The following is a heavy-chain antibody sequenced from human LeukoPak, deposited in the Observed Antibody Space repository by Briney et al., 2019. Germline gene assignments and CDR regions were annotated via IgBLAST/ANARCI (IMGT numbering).Heavy chain of an antibody. CDR1: GGSISTANYY. V-gene: IGHV4-61*01. CDR2: IYYSGST. D-gene: IGHD1-7*01. J-gene: IGHJ6*03. CDR3: ARSSYYYYYMDV. Sequence: SETLSLTCTVSGGSISTANYYWGWVRQPPGKGLEWIGNIYYSGSTNYNPSLKSRVTISVDTSKNQFSLKLSSVTAADTAVYYCARSSYYYYYMDVWGKGTTVTISS.